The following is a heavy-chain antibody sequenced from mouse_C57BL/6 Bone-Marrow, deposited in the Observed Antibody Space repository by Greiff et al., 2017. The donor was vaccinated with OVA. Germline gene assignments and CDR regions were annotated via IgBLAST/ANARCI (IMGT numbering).Heavy chain of an antibody. Sequence: QVQLQQPGAELVRPGSSVKLSCKASGYTFTSYWMDWVKQRPGQGLEWIGNIYPSDGETHYNQKFKDKATLTVDKSSSTAYLQLSSLTSEDSAVYDCARLGYCAWFAYWGQGTLVTVSA. D-gene: IGHD2-3*01. CDR1: GYTFTSYW. CDR2: IYPSDGET. J-gene: IGHJ3*01. V-gene: IGHV1-61*01. CDR3: ARLGYCAWFAY.